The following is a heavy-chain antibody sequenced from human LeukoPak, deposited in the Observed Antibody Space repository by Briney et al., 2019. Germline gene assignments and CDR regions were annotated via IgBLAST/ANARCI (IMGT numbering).Heavy chain of an antibody. V-gene: IGHV3-9*01. CDR2: ISWNSGSI. J-gene: IGHJ3*02. CDR3: AKDRGSAGDDAFDI. CDR1: GFTFDDYA. Sequence: PGRSLRLSCAASGFTFDDYAMHWVRQAPGKGLEWVSGISWNSGSIGYADSVKGRFTISRDNAKNSLYLQMNSLRAEDTALYYCAKDRGSAGDDAFDIWGQGTMVTVSS. D-gene: IGHD6-13*01.